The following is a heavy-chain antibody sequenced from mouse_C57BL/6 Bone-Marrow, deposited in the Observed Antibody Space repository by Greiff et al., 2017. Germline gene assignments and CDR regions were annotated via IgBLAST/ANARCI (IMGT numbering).Heavy chain of an antibody. D-gene: IGHD1-1*01. Sequence: VKLQQPGAELVKPGASVKLSCKASGYTFTSYWMQWVKQRPGQGLEWIGEIDPSDGYTNYNQKFKGTATLTVDTSSSTAYMQLSRLTSEDSAVYYCARGITTVVDPLFDYWGQGTTLTVSS. J-gene: IGHJ2*01. CDR3: ARGITTVVDPLFDY. V-gene: IGHV1-50*01. CDR2: IDPSDGYT. CDR1: GYTFTSYW.